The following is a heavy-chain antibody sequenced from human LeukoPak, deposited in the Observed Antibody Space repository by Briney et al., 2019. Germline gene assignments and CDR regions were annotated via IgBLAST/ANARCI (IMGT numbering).Heavy chain of an antibody. Sequence: GASVKVSCKASGGTFNIYTINWVRQAPGQGLEWMGGIIPMSGSVNYAQNFQGRVTITADKSTSTAYMELNSLTSEDTAVYYCARDPGAYSSSPIDYWGQGTLVTVSS. J-gene: IGHJ4*02. CDR3: ARDPGAYSSSPIDY. D-gene: IGHD6-6*01. V-gene: IGHV1-69*06. CDR2: IIPMSGSV. CDR1: GGTFNIYT.